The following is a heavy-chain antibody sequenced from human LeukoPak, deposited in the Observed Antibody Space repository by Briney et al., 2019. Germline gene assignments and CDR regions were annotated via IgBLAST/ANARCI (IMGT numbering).Heavy chain of an antibody. V-gene: IGHV1-18*01. CDR2: ISTYNGNT. J-gene: IGHJ3*01. CDR1: GYTFASYG. Sequence: ASVKVSCKASGYTFASYGISWVRQAPGQGLQWMGWISTYNGNTNYAQKLQGRVTMTTDTSTSTTYMELRSLRSDDTAVYYCARGRGYSSTNAFDFWGQGTMVTVSS. CDR3: ARGRGYSSTNAFDF. D-gene: IGHD5-18*01.